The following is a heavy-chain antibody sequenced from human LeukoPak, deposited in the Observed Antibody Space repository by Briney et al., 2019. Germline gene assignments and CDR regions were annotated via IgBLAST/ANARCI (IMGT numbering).Heavy chain of an antibody. D-gene: IGHD3-10*01. Sequence: GGSLRLSCAASGFTFSSYGMHWVRQAPGRGLEWVAVLSYDGSNKYYADSVKGRFTTSRDNSKDTLYLQINSLRAEDTAVYYCARSDYSGSGSLVYWGQGTLVTVS. V-gene: IGHV3-30*03. CDR3: ARSDYSGSGSLVY. CDR1: GFTFSSYG. CDR2: LSYDGSNK. J-gene: IGHJ4*02.